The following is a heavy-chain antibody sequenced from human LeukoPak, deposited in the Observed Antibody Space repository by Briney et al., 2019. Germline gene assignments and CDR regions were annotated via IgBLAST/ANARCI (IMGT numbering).Heavy chain of an antibody. CDR3: ARVGYPAITIFGVVSNWFDP. Sequence: GGSLRLSCAASGFTFSSYWMHWVRQAPGKGLVWVSRINSDGSSTSYADSVKGRFTISRDNAKNTLYLQMNSLRAEDTAVYYCARVGYPAITIFGVVSNWFDPWGQGTLVTVSS. V-gene: IGHV3-74*01. CDR2: INSDGSST. J-gene: IGHJ5*02. D-gene: IGHD3-3*01. CDR1: GFTFSSYW.